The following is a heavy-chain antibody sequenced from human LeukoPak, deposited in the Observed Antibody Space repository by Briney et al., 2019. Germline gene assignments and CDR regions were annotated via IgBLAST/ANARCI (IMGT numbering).Heavy chain of an antibody. D-gene: IGHD3-10*01. CDR1: GGSISSSSYY. CDR2: IYYSGST. CDR3: ARVEWFGELSPFDI. J-gene: IGHJ3*02. V-gene: IGHV4-39*07. Sequence: PSETLSLTCTVSGGSISSSSYYWGWIRQPPGKGLEWIGGIYYSGSTNYNPSLKSRVTISVDTSKNQFSLKLSSVTAADTAVYYCARVEWFGELSPFDIWGQGTMVTVSS.